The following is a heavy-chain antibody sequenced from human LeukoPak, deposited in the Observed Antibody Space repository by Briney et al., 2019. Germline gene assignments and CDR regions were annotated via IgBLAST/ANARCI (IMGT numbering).Heavy chain of an antibody. CDR2: GSTSGST. Sequence: PSETLSLTCTVSGASISSYYWSWIRQPAGKGLEWIGRGSTSGSTNYNPSLKSRVTMLVETSKNQFSLKLSSVTAADTAVYYCARDSYFGSGNYYIDYWGQGTLVTVSS. CDR3: ARDSYFGSGNYYIDY. CDR1: GASISSYY. V-gene: IGHV4-4*07. J-gene: IGHJ4*02. D-gene: IGHD3-10*01.